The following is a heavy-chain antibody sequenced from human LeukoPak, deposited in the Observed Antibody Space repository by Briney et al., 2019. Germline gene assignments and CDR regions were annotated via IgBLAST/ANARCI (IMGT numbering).Heavy chain of an antibody. J-gene: IGHJ4*02. D-gene: IGHD3-9*01. V-gene: IGHV4-30-2*01. Sequence: SQTLSLTCAVSGGSLNRGGYSWSWIRQPPGKGLEWLGYFYHSGSTYYNPSLESRVTISLDRSKNQFSLKLTSVTAADTAVYYCARGAHYNILTAYFDYWGQGTLVTVSS. CDR3: ARGAHYNILTAYFDY. CDR2: FYHSGST. CDR1: GGSLNRGGYS.